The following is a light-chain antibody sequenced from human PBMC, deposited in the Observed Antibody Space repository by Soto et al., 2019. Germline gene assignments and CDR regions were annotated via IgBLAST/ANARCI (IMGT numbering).Light chain of an antibody. Sequence: QSALTQPASVSGSPGQSITIPCTGTNNDVGAYNYVSWYQHHPGKAPKLMIYEVFIRPSGVSSRFSGSKSGSTASLTISGLQAEDEADYYCSSYTTTNTLYVFGTGTKVTVL. V-gene: IGLV2-14*01. J-gene: IGLJ1*01. CDR3: SSYTTTNTLYV. CDR2: EVF. CDR1: NNDVGAYNY.